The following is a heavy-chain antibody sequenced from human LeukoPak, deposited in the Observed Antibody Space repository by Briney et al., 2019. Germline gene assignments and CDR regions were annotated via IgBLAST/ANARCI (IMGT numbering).Heavy chain of an antibody. D-gene: IGHD3-10*01. CDR3: ARGRARYYYGSGSSHRFDY. CDR2: INHSGST. CDR1: GGSISSYY. V-gene: IGHV4-34*01. Sequence: SETLSLTCTVSGGSISSYYWSWIRQPPGKGLEWIGEINHSGSTNYNPSLKSRVTISVDTSKNQFSLKLSSVTAADTAVYYCARGRARYYYGSGSSHRFDYWGQGTLVTVSS. J-gene: IGHJ4*02.